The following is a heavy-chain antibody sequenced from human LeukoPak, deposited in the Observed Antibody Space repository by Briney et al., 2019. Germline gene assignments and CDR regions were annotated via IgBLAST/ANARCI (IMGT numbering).Heavy chain of an antibody. CDR3: ARDFDY. CDR1: GGTFKSFA. CDR2: IIPMFGTT. J-gene: IGHJ4*02. Sequence: ASVKVSCKASGGTFKSFAFTWVRQAHGQGLEWMGMIIPMFGTTEYAQKFQGRVTITADELTTTVYMELTSLISEDTAVYFCARDFDYWGQGTLVTVSS. V-gene: IGHV1-69*13.